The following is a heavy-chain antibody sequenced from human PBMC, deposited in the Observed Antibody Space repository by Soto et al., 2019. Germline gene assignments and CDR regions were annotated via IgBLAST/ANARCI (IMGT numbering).Heavy chain of an antibody. CDR2: ISSNSAYI. CDR1: GFTFRSFT. D-gene: IGHD6-13*01. V-gene: IGHV3-21*01. CDR3: TRDASRDSSARGWFDP. J-gene: IGHJ5*02. Sequence: GGSLRLSCAASGFTFRSFTMNWVRQAPGKGLEWVSTISSNSAYIYYTDALRGRFTISRDNAKNSLHLQMNSLRAEDTAVYYRTRDASRDSSARGWFDPWGPGTLVTVSS.